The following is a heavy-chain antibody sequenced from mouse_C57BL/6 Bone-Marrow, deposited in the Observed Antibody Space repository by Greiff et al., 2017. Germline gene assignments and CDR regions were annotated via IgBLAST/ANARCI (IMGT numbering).Heavy chain of an antibody. J-gene: IGHJ4*01. V-gene: IGHV5-6*01. Sequence: DVQLVESGGDLVKPGGSLKLSCAASGFTFSSYGMSWVRQTPDKRLEWVATISSGGSYTYYPDSVKGRFTISRDNAKNTLYLQMSSLQSEDTAMYYCARHHYYCSNYAMDYWGQGTSVTVSS. CDR2: ISSGGSYT. D-gene: IGHD1-1*01. CDR1: GFTFSSYG. CDR3: ARHHYYCSNYAMDY.